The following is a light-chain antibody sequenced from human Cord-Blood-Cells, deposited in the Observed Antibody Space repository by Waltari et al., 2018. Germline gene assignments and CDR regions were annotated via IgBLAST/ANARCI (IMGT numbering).Light chain of an antibody. CDR3: QSYDSSLSGSV. CDR2: GNS. Sequence: QSVLTQPPSVSGAPGQRVTISCTGSSSTIGAGYDVHWYQQLPGTAPKLLIYGNSNRPSGGPDRFSGSKSGTSASLAITGLQAEDEADYYCQSYDSSLSGSVFGGGTKLTVL. J-gene: IGLJ3*02. V-gene: IGLV1-40*01. CDR1: SSTIGAGYD.